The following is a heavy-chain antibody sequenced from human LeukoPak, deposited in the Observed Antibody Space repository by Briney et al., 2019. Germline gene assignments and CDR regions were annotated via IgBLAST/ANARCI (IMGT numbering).Heavy chain of an antibody. Sequence: PSETLSLTCAVSGFTISSGYYWGWVRQPPGKGLEWIGSIYHSGTIHYSPSLKSRVTMFLDTSKSQLSLKVNSVTATDTAMYFCAIRVLPHNDDTWGFIGDYWGQGILVTVSS. J-gene: IGHJ4*02. CDR2: IYHSGTI. CDR3: AIRVLPHNDDTWGFIGDY. D-gene: IGHD2-15*01. V-gene: IGHV4-38-2*01. CDR1: GFTISSGYY.